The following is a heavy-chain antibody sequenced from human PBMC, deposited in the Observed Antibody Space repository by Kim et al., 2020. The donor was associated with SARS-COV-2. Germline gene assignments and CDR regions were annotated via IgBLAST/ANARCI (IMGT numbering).Heavy chain of an antibody. D-gene: IGHD3-10*01. Sequence: DTVKGRFTISRDNSKGTLYLQMNSLRAEDTAVYYCARTLVLSGYYGMDVWGQGTTVTVSS. V-gene: IGHV3-30*07. CDR3: ARTLVLSGYYGMDV. J-gene: IGHJ6*02.